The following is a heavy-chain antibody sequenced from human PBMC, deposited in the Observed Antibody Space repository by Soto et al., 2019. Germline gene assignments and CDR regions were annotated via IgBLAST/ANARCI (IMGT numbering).Heavy chain of an antibody. D-gene: IGHD3-16*01. CDR3: ARDVPLNYYDGTFSYYAMDV. CDR2: IIPFFKAT. J-gene: IGHJ6*02. V-gene: IGHV1-69*01. Sequence: SHAISWVRQAPGQGLEWMGGIIPFFKATSFAQKFQGRVTITADDSTSTAYMDLYSLGSEDTAVYYCARDVPLNYYDGTFSYYAMDVWGQGTTVTVSS. CDR1: SHA.